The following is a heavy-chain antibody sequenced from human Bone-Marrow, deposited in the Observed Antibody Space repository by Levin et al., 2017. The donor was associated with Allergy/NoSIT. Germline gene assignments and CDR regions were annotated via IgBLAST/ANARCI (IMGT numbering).Heavy chain of an antibody. D-gene: IGHD6-25*01. CDR3: ASGQRPTRERLLSKKGQNWFDV. J-gene: IGHJ5*01. CDR1: GGDFTGYY. V-gene: IGHV4-34*01. CDR2: VTHSGND. Sequence: SETLSLTCAVYGGDFTGYYWTWIRQPAGRGLEWIGEVTHSGNDDYNPSLRGRVAISADTSKNQVYLKINSVVAADTAVYFCASGQRPTRERLLSKKGQNWFDVWGQGSLIFVST.